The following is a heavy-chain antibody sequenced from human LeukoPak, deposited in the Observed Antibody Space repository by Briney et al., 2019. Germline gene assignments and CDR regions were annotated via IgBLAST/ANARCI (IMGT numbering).Heavy chain of an antibody. CDR3: ARDREGLDS. Sequence: ASVKVSCKASGYSFSDCNMHWVRQAPGQGPEGMGWISPNSGDTTYAQKFQGRVTLTSDTSTTTAYMDLRRLTSDDTAVYYCARDREGLDSWGQGTLVTVSS. CDR1: GYSFSDCN. CDR2: ISPNSGDT. J-gene: IGHJ5*01. V-gene: IGHV1-2*02.